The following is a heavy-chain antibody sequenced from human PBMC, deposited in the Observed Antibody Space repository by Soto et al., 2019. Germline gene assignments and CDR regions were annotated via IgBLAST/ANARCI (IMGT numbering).Heavy chain of an antibody. V-gene: IGHV3-23*01. CDR1: GFTFSSYA. CDR3: AKSGYAIRLGIFDY. D-gene: IGHD2-8*01. J-gene: IGHJ4*02. Sequence: PGGSLRLSCVASGFTFSSYAMSWVRQAPGKGLEWVSGISGSNDNIHYADCVKGWFTISRDNSKNTLYLQMNSLRAEDTAVYYCAKSGYAIRLGIFDYWGQGTLVTVSS. CDR2: ISGSNDNI.